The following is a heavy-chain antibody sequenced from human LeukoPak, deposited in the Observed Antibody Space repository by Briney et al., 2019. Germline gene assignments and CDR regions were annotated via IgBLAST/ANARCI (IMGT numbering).Heavy chain of an antibody. D-gene: IGHD3-10*01. CDR3: ARDTALIITPGGPDY. Sequence: GASVKVSCKASGYTFASYGISWVRQAPGQGLEWMGWISAYNDDTSYAQHLQGRVTLTTDTSTGTAYMELRSLTSDDTALYYCARDTALIITPGGPDYWGQGTLVTVSS. V-gene: IGHV1-18*01. J-gene: IGHJ4*02. CDR1: GYTFASYG. CDR2: ISAYNDDT.